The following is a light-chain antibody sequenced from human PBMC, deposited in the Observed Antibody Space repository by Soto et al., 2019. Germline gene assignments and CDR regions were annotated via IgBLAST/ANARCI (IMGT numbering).Light chain of an antibody. CDR2: LGP. V-gene: IGKV2-28*01. CDR1: QSLLQSNGNIY. CDR3: MQARQTPNT. Sequence: IVMTHSPLSLHVTPGESASISCNSVQSLLQSNGNIYLGWYMQTXGQSPQXXIHLGPNRASGVPDRVSGSGSGTDFTLNISRVEAEDVAVYFCMQARQTPNTFGQGTRLEI. J-gene: IGKJ5*01.